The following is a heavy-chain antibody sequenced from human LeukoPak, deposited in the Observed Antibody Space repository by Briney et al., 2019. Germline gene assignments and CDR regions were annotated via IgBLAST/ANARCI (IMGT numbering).Heavy chain of an antibody. CDR1: GFTFSSYA. V-gene: IGHV3-23*01. CDR2: ISGSGGST. Sequence: GGSLRLSYAASGFTFSSYAMSWVRQAPGKGLEWVSAISGSGGSTYYADSVKGRFTISRDNSKNTLYLQMNSLRAEDTAVYYCAKDRAREYYDILTGYAFDYWGQGTLVTVSS. J-gene: IGHJ4*02. CDR3: AKDRAREYYDILTGYAFDY. D-gene: IGHD3-9*01.